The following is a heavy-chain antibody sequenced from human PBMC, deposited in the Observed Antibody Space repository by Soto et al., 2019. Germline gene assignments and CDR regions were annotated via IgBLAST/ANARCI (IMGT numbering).Heavy chain of an antibody. CDR1: GYTFTSYG. CDR3: ARGYGSGWYIGEKTYYMDV. J-gene: IGHJ6*03. Sequence: GASVKVSCKASGYTFTSYGISWVRQAPGQGLEWMGWISAYNGNTNYAQKLQGRVTMTTDTSKNQFSLKLSSVTAADTAVYYCARGYGSGWYIGEKTYYMDVWGKGTTVTVSS. D-gene: IGHD6-19*01. CDR2: ISAYNGNT. V-gene: IGHV1-18*01.